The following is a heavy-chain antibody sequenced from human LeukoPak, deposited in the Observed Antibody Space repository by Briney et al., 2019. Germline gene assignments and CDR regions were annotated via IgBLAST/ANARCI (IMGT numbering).Heavy chain of an antibody. CDR3: ARDLVEMATISEYYYYYGMDV. D-gene: IGHD5-24*01. CDR2: ISAYNGNT. CDR1: GYTFTSYG. J-gene: IGHJ6*02. Sequence: RASVNVSCKASGYTFTSYGISWVRQAPGQGLEGMGWISAYNGNTNYAQKLQGRVTMTTDTSTSTAYMELRSLRSDDTAVYYCARDLVEMATISEYYYYYGMDVWGQGTTVTVSS. V-gene: IGHV1-18*01.